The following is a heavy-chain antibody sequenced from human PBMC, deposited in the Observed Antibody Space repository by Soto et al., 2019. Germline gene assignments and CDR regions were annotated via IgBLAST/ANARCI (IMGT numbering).Heavy chain of an antibody. Sequence: ASVKVSCKASGYTFTSYDINWVRQAPGQGPEWMGRVSPNSGTTGYAQKFQGRLTMTRDTSITTAYMELSSLTSEDTAVYYCASWAGYSKWGQGTLVTVSS. J-gene: IGHJ4*02. V-gene: IGHV1-8*01. CDR3: ASWAGYSK. D-gene: IGHD3-9*01. CDR1: GYTFTSYD. CDR2: VSPNSGTT.